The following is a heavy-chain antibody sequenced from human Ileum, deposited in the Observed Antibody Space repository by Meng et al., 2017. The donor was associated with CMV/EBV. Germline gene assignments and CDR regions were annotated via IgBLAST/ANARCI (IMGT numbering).Heavy chain of an antibody. V-gene: IGHV4-39*07. D-gene: IGHD1-26*01. CDR2: IKYSVAT. J-gene: IGHJ5*02. CDR1: GDSISSSNLY. CDR3: AREMKARSGWFDP. Sequence: HPPLRDAGPGLVKPSETLSLTCTVSGDSISSSNLYWGWLRQSPGKGLEWIGTIKYSVATHYNPSLKSRVTISLDPSKNQFSLQLTSVAAADTAVYYCAREMKARSGWFDPWGQGTLVTVSS.